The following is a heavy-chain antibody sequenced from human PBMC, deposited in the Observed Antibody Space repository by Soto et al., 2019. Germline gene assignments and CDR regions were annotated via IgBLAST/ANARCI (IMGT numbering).Heavy chain of an antibody. V-gene: IGHV4-39*01. J-gene: IGHJ4*02. CDR2: IYYSGST. CDR3: ARRSTCTNGVCYHHFDY. Sequence: PSETLSLTCTVPGVSISSSSYYWGWIRQPPGKGLEWIGSIYYSGSTYYNPSLKSRVTISVDTSKNQFSLKLSSVTAADTALYYCARRSTCTNGVCYHHFDYWGQGTLVTVSS. D-gene: IGHD2-8*01. CDR1: GVSISSSSYY.